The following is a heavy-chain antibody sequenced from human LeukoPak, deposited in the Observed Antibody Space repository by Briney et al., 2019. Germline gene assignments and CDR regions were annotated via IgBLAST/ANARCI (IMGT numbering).Heavy chain of an antibody. V-gene: IGHV3-11*04. CDR3: ARGSSSVYYHYMDV. CDR1: GFTFSNYA. CDR2: ISSSGSTI. J-gene: IGHJ6*03. D-gene: IGHD6-19*01. Sequence: GGSLRLSCAASGFTFSNYAMNWIRQAPGKGLEWVSYISSSGSTIYYADSVKGRFTISRDNAKNSLYLQMNSLRAEDTAVYYCARGSSSVYYHYMDVWGKGTTVTVSS.